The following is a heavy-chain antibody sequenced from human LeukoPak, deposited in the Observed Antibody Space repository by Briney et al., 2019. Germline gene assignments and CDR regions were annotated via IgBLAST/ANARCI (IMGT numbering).Heavy chain of an antibody. CDR1: GFIFGDYA. Sequence: PGGSLRLSCTASGFIFGDYALSWFRQAPGKGLEWVGFVKSKAYGGTTDYAASVKGRFAISRDDSKSIAYLQMSSLKTEDTAVYYCTKADSSNYRPYGLDVWGQGTTVTVSS. V-gene: IGHV3-49*03. CDR3: TKADSSNYRPYGLDV. D-gene: IGHD4-11*01. J-gene: IGHJ6*02. CDR2: VKSKAYGGTT.